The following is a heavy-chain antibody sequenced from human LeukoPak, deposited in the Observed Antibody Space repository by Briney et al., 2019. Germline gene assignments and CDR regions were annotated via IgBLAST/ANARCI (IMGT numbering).Heavy chain of an antibody. CDR2: ISYDGSSK. D-gene: IGHD3-3*01. CDR1: GFTFSSYA. J-gene: IGHJ4*02. CDR3: ARVRYDFWSGYYDDY. Sequence: GGSLRLSCAASGFTFSSYAMHWVRQAPGKRLEWVAVISYDGSSKYYADSVKGRFTISRDNSKNTLYLQMNSLRAEDTAVYYCARVRYDFWSGYYDDYWGQGTLVTVSS. V-gene: IGHV3-30-3*01.